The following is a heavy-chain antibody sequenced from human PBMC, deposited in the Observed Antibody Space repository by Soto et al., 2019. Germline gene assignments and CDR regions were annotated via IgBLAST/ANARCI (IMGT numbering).Heavy chain of an antibody. CDR1: GGSMRDYY. J-gene: IGHJ4*02. CDR2: IYYSGNT. CDR3: ARQLGLWQPLDY. V-gene: IGHV4-59*01. D-gene: IGHD1-1*01. Sequence: QVQLPESGPRLVKPSATLSLTCSVSGGSMRDYYWSWIRQSPGKGPEWIGSIYYSGNTNYNPSLKSRVTISVDMPKSLFSLKLNSVTAADTAVYYCARQLGLWQPLDYWGRGTLVTVSS.